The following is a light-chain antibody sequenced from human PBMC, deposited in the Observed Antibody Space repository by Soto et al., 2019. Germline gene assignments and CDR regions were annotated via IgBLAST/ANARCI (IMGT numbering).Light chain of an antibody. Sequence: EIVLTQSPGTLSLSPGERVTLSCRASQTVSTTYVAWYQQKPGQAPRLLISGASSRATGIPDRFSGSGSGTDFALTITRLEPEDFAVYYYQQYGTPPLTFGGGTKVDIK. CDR3: QQYGTPPLT. V-gene: IGKV3-20*01. CDR1: QTVSTTY. CDR2: GAS. J-gene: IGKJ4*01.